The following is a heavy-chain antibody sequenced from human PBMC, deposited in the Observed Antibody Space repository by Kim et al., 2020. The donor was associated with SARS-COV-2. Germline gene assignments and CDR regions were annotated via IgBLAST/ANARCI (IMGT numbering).Heavy chain of an antibody. CDR3: ARDCDYVWGSYRLGAFDI. J-gene: IGHJ3*02. D-gene: IGHD3-16*02. V-gene: IGHV4-4*06. Sequence: KSRVTMSVDTSKNQFSLKLSSVTAADTAVYYCARDCDYVWGSYRLGAFDIWGQGTMVTVSS.